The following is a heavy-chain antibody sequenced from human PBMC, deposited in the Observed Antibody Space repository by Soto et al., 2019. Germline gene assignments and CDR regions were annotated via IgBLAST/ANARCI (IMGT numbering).Heavy chain of an antibody. Sequence: QVQLVQSGAEVKKPGASVKVSCKASGYTFTSYDINWVRQAPGKGLEWMGWMNHNSGNTGYAQQLQGRVTMTRNTSISTAHMELRSLRSEDTAVYYCARVRATSSYYYMDVWGKGTTVTVSS. J-gene: IGHJ6*03. CDR3: ARVRATSSYYYMDV. CDR1: GYTFTSYD. D-gene: IGHD3-10*01. V-gene: IGHV1-8*01. CDR2: MNHNSGNT.